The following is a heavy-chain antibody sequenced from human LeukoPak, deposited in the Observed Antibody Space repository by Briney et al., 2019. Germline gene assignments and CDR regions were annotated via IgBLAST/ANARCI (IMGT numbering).Heavy chain of an antibody. CDR1: GFTFSTYW. Sequence: PGGSLRLSCAASGFTFSTYWMSWVRQAPGKGLEWVSSISSSSSYIYYADSVKGRFTISRDNAKNSLYLQMNSLRAEDTALYYCAKAGIVVVVAATFLDYWGQGTLVTVSS. V-gene: IGHV3-21*04. CDR3: AKAGIVVVVAATFLDY. J-gene: IGHJ4*02. CDR2: ISSSSSYI. D-gene: IGHD2-15*01.